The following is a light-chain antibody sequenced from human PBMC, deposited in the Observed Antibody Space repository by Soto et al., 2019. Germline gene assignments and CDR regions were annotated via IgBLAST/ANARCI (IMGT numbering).Light chain of an antibody. CDR2: GAS. J-gene: IGKJ1*01. CDR1: QSISSW. CDR3: QQYDTFST. V-gene: IGKV1-5*01. Sequence: DIQMTQSPSTLSASVGDRVTITCRASQSISSWLAWYQQKPGKAPKLLIHGASSLESGVPSRFRGSGSGTELTLTISSLQHDDFATSYCQQYDTFSTFGQGTKVEIK.